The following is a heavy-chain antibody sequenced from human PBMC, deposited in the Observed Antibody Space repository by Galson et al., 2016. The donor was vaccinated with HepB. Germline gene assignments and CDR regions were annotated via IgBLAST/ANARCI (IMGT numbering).Heavy chain of an antibody. D-gene: IGHD1-26*01. Sequence: SLRLSCAGSGFTFSNAWMSWVRQAPGKGLEWVGRIKSKADGGTTDYAAPVQDRFTISRDDSKNTVYLHLNSLEIEDTAVYYCSTDVLEPSRSYASWGQGTLVIVSS. CDR1: GFTFSNAW. CDR3: STDVLEPSRSYAS. V-gene: IGHV3-15*01. J-gene: IGHJ4*02. CDR2: IKSKADGGTT.